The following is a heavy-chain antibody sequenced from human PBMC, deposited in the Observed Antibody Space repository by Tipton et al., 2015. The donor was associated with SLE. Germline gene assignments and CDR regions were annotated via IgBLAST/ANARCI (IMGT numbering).Heavy chain of an antibody. Sequence: TLSLTCTVSGGSIGSSSYYWGWIRQPPGKGLEWIGSIYYSGSTYYNPSLKSRVTISVDTSKNQFSLKLSSVTAADTAVYYCARGRYSSSWGYWGQGTLVTVSS. CDR1: GGSIGSSSYY. J-gene: IGHJ4*02. V-gene: IGHV4-39*07. CDR2: IYYSGST. D-gene: IGHD6-13*01. CDR3: ARGRYSSSWGY.